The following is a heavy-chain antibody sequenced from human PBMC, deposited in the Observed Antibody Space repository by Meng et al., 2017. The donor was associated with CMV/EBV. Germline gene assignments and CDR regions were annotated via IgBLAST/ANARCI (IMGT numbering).Heavy chain of an antibody. D-gene: IGHD3-3*01. CDR3: ARDHIRITIFGVVTDSRGYYGMDV. J-gene: IGHJ6*02. CDR2: ISYDGSNK. V-gene: IGHV3-30-3*01. Sequence: GGSLRLSCAASGFTFSSYAMHWVRQAPGKGLEWVAVISYDGSNKYYADSVKGRFTISRDNSKNTLYLQMNSLRAEDTAVYYCARDHIRITIFGVVTDSRGYYGMDVWAKGPRSPSP. CDR1: GFTFSSYA.